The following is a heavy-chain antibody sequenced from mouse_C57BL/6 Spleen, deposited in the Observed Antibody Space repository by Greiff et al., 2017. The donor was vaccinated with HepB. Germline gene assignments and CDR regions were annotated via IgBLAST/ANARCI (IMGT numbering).Heavy chain of an antibody. CDR1: GYAFSSSW. D-gene: IGHD2-5*01. CDR3: ASAYYSNYGGFAY. CDR2: IYPGDGDT. J-gene: IGHJ3*01. V-gene: IGHV1-82*01. Sequence: VQLQQSGPELVKPGASVKISCKASGYAFSSSWMNWVKQRPGKGLEWIGRIYPGDGDTNYNGKFKGKATLTADKSSSTAYMQLSSLTSEDSAVYFCASAYYSNYGGFAYWGQGTLGTVSA.